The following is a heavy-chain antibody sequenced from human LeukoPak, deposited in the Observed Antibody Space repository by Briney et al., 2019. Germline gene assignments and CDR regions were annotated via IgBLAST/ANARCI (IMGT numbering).Heavy chain of an antibody. V-gene: IGHV1-18*01. J-gene: IGHJ4*02. CDR2: ISAYNGNT. Sequence: ASVKVSCKASGYTFTSYGISWVRQAPGQGLEWMGWISAYNGNTNYAQKLQGRVTMTTDTSTSTAYVELRSLRSDDTAVYYCARSYSIGEFDYWGQGTLVTVSS. CDR1: GYTFTSYG. CDR3: ARSYSIGEFDY. D-gene: IGHD4-11*01.